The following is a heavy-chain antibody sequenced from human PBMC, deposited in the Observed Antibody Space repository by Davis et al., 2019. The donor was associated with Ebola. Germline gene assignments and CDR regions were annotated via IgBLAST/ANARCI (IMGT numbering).Heavy chain of an antibody. Sequence: SLKTPCAAPGFTFSSYGMHRVRQAPGKGLEWVAAIWYDGSNKYYADSVKGRFTISRDNAKNSLYLQMNSLRAEDTAVYYCARLIGGVCMDVWGQGTTVTVSS. J-gene: IGHJ6*02. CDR2: IWYDGSNK. D-gene: IGHD2-8*02. CDR1: GFTFSSYG. V-gene: IGHV3-33*01. CDR3: ARLIGGVCMDV.